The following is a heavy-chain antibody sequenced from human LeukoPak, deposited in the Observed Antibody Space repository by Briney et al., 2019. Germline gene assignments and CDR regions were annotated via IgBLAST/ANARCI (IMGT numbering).Heavy chain of an antibody. CDR3: AISSGWYGY. J-gene: IGHJ4*02. CDR2: ISWNSGSI. CDR1: GFTFNDYA. V-gene: IGHV3-9*01. Sequence: PGRSLRLSCAASGFTFNDYAMHWVRQAPGKGLEWVSGISWNSGSIGYADSVKGRFTISRDNAKNSLYLQMNSLRAEDTALYYCAISSGWYGYWGQGTLVTVSS. D-gene: IGHD6-19*01.